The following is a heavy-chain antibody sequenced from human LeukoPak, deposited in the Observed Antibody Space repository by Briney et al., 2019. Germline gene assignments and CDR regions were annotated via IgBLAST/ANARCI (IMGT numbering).Heavy chain of an antibody. V-gene: IGHV4-34*01. Sequence: SETLSLTCAAYGGSFSGYYWSWIRQPPGKGLEWIGEINHSGSTIYNPSLKSRVTISVDTSKNQFSLKLSSVTAADTAVYYCARGKPTIVNYDYVWGSYRYPPAFDYWGQGTLVTVSS. D-gene: IGHD3-16*02. CDR2: INHSGST. CDR3: ARGKPTIVNYDYVWGSYRYPPAFDY. CDR1: GGSFSGYY. J-gene: IGHJ4*02.